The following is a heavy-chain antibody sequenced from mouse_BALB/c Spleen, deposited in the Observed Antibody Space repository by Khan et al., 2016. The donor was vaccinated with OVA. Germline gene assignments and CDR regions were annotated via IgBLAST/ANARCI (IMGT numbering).Heavy chain of an antibody. CDR3: TKFSPDYYSMDY. Sequence: QVQLKESGPGLVAPSQSLSITCTVSGFSLTSYGVSWFRQPPGKGMEWLGVILGYGSTNYYSALITRLIFSTDNSKSQVFLKLNSLHTDDTATYCCTKFSPDYYSMDYWGQGTSVTVSS. CDR2: ILGYGST. J-gene: IGHJ4*01. V-gene: IGHV2-3*01. CDR1: GFSLTSYG.